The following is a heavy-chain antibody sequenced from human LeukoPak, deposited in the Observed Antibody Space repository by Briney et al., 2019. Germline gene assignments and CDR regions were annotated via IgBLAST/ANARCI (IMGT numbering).Heavy chain of an antibody. CDR3: ARDRRGDLPDMIVVVITTYADY. Sequence: PGGSLRLSCAASGFTFSSYAMHWVRQAPGKGLEWVAVISYDGSNKYYADSVKGRFTISRDNSKNTLCLQVNNLRAEDTAVYYCARDRRGDLPDMIVVVITTYADYWGQGTLVTVSS. V-gene: IGHV3-30*04. D-gene: IGHD3-22*01. CDR2: ISYDGSNK. CDR1: GFTFSSYA. J-gene: IGHJ4*02.